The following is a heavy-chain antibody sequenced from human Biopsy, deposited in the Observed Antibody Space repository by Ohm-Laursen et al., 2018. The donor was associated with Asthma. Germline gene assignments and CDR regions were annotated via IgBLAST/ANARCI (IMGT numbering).Heavy chain of an antibody. D-gene: IGHD4-23*01. CDR2: ISYDGGNK. V-gene: IGHV3-30*03. Sequence: SLRLSCAATGNSLGSYSLYWIRQAPGKGLEWVAVISYDGGNKFYGDSVKGRFTLSRDNSRNTLYLQMNSLRVEDTAIYYCARTHERWTSIQDDALDIWGQGTMVIVSS. CDR3: ARTHERWTSIQDDALDI. J-gene: IGHJ3*02. CDR1: GNSLGSYS.